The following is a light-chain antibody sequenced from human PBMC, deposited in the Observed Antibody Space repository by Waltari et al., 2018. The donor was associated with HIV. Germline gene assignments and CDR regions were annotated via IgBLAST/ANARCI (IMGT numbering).Light chain of an antibody. CDR1: ASHIGHFDY. Sequence: QSALTQPRSVSGSPGQSVTISCTGTASHIGHFDYVSWYQPYPGKAPKVITYEGFQRPSGVPDRFTASKSGITASLTISGLQDEDEADYYCCSYAGTYTYVFGSGTTVTVL. CDR2: EGF. J-gene: IGLJ1*01. V-gene: IGLV2-11*01. CDR3: CSYAGTYTYV.